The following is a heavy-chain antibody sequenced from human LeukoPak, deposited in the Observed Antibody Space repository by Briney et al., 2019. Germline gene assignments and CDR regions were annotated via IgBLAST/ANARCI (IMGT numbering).Heavy chain of an antibody. CDR2: IIPIFGTA. D-gene: IGHD3-10*01. V-gene: IGHV1-69*13. J-gene: IGHJ6*03. CDR1: GGTFSSYA. CDR3: ARDGGTMVRGVTSSPGRYYYYYMDV. Sequence: SVKVPCKASGGTFSSYAISWVRQAPGQGLEWMGGIIPIFGTANYAQKFQGRVTITADESTSTAYMELSSLRCEDTAVYYCARDGGTMVRGVTSSPGRYYYYYMDVWGKGTTVTVSS.